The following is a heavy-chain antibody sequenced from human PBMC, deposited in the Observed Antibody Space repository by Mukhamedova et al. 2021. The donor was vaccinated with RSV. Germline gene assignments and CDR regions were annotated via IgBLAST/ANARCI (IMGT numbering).Heavy chain of an antibody. D-gene: IGHD2-15*01. Sequence: TISRDNAKNTLYLQMNSLRAEDTAVYYCARGGSTYFDSWGQGALVTVSS. CDR3: ARGGSTYFDS. J-gene: IGHJ4*02. V-gene: IGHV3-74*01.